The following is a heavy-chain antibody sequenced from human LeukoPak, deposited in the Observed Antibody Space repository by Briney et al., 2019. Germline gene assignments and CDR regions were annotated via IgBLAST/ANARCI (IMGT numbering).Heavy chain of an antibody. Sequence: GGSLRLSCAASGLTFSSYGMHWVRQAPGKGLEWVAVIWYDGSNKYYADSVKGRFTISRDNSKNTLYLQKNSLRAEDTAVYYCAKDKGSSGWSGDYWGQGTLVTVSS. CDR2: IWYDGSNK. CDR1: GLTFSSYG. J-gene: IGHJ4*02. CDR3: AKDKGSSGWSGDY. V-gene: IGHV3-30*02. D-gene: IGHD6-19*01.